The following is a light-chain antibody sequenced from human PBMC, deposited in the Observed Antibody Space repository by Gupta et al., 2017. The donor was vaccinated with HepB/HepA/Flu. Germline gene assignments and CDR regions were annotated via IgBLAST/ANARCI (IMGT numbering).Light chain of an antibody. CDR1: QSIRNY. CDR3: QQRDSFPFT. V-gene: IGKV1-39*01. Sequence: DIQMTQSPSSLSASVGDRVTITCRASQSIRNYLNWYQQKPGKAPKLLIYTASRLQSGVPTRFSGSGSGTDFTLTISSLQPEDFASYYCQQRDSFPFTFGQGTKLEIK. CDR2: TAS. J-gene: IGKJ2*01.